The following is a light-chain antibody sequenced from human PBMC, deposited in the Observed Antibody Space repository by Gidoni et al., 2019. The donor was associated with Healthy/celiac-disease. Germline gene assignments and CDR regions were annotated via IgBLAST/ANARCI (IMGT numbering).Light chain of an antibody. CDR1: QSLLHSNGYNY. V-gene: IGKV2-28*01. Sequence: DIVMTKSPLSLPVTPGEPASISCRSSQSLLHSNGYNYLDWYLQKLGQSPQLLIYLGSNRASGVPYRFSGSGSGTDFTLKISRVEAEDVGVYYCMQALQTPRTFGQGTKVEIK. J-gene: IGKJ1*01. CDR3: MQALQTPRT. CDR2: LGS.